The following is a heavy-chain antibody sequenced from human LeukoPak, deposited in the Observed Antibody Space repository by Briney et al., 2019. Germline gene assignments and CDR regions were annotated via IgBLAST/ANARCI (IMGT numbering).Heavy chain of an antibody. CDR3: ASLLWFGELSFDY. Sequence: SETLSLTCTVSGGSISSYYWSWIRQPPGKGLEWIGYIYYSGSTNYNPSLKSRVTISVDTSKNQFSLKLSSVTAADTAVYYCASLLWFGELSFDYWGQGTLVTVSS. CDR1: GGSISSYY. V-gene: IGHV4-59*08. D-gene: IGHD3-10*01. J-gene: IGHJ4*02. CDR2: IYYSGST.